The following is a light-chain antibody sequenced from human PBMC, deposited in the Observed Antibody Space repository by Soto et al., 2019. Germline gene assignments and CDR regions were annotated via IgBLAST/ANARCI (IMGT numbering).Light chain of an antibody. V-gene: IGKV3-20*01. Sequence: EIVLTQSPGTLSLSPGERATLSCRASQSVSSGYLAWYQQKPGQGPKLLIYGASSRDTGIPDRVSGSGSGTDFTLTISRLEPEDFAVYYGQLYCTSRAFGQGTNVEIK. CDR1: QSVSSGY. J-gene: IGKJ1*01. CDR2: GAS. CDR3: QLYCTSRA.